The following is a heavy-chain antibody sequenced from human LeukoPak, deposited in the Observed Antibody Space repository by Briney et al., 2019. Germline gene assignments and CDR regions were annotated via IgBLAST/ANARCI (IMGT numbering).Heavy chain of an antibody. V-gene: IGHV3-43*02. Sequence: GGSLRLSCAASGLTFDDYAMHWVRRAPGKGLEWVSLISGDGGSTYYADSVKGPFTISRDNSKNSLYLQMNSLRNEDTALYYCAKDLYGPYYFDYWGQGTLVTVSS. J-gene: IGHJ4*02. CDR1: GLTFDDYA. CDR3: AKDLYGPYYFDY. CDR2: ISGDGGST. D-gene: IGHD3-10*01.